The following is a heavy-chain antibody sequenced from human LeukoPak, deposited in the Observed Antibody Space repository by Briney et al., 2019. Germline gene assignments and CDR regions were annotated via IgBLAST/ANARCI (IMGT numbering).Heavy chain of an antibody. Sequence: PGGSLRLSCAASGFSFSSYNMNWVRQTPGKGLEWVAFIRYDGSIKCYADSVKGRFTISRDNSKNTLYLQMNSLRAEDTAVYYCAKDSVKVTTVRRVPHYMDVWGKGTTVTISS. D-gene: IGHD4-17*01. CDR2: IRYDGSIK. V-gene: IGHV3-30*02. CDR1: GFSFSSYN. CDR3: AKDSVKVTTVRRVPHYMDV. J-gene: IGHJ6*03.